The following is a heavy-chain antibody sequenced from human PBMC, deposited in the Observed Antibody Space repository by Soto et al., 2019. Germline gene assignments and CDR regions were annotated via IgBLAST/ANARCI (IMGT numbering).Heavy chain of an antibody. J-gene: IGHJ4*02. Sequence: SETLSLTCTVSGGSINSYYVSCMRRPPGKGREWIGYVDYSGTSDSSPSLKSRVTISIDTSKKQVSQKFNSVSAADTAVYYCARNWFSVAGRFHFDYWGQGITVTVSS. CDR3: ARNWFSVAGRFHFDY. CDR2: VDYSGTS. D-gene: IGHD6-19*01. CDR1: GGSINSYY. V-gene: IGHV4-59*01.